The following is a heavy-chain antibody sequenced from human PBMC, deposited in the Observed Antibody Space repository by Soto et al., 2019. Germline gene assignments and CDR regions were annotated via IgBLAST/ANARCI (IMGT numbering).Heavy chain of an antibody. CDR3: ARLPSRHLVDY. D-gene: IGHD3-3*02. CDR2: MFYGVST. CDR1: GSSINSSGYY. V-gene: IGHV4-39*01. Sequence: SETLSLTCTVSGSSINSSGYYWGWIRQPPGKGLEWIGSMFYGVSTYYNPSLKSRVTVSVDTSKNQFSLNLRSVTAADTAVYYCARLPSRHLVDYWGQGTLGTVSS. J-gene: IGHJ4*02.